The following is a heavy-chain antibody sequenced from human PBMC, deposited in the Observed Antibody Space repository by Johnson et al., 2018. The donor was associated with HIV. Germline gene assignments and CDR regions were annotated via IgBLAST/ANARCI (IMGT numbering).Heavy chain of an antibody. CDR2: IYSGGNT. J-gene: IGHJ3*02. CDR1: GFTVSSNY. Sequence: MQLVESWGGVVQPGGSLRLSCAAYGFTVSSNYMSWVRQAPGKGLEWVSVIYSGGNTYYADSVKGRLSISRDNSKNTVYLQMNSLRPEDTAVYYCSSPWYYDMYAFDIWGQGTLVTVSS. V-gene: IGHV3-66*02. CDR3: SSPWYYDMYAFDI. D-gene: IGHD3-22*01.